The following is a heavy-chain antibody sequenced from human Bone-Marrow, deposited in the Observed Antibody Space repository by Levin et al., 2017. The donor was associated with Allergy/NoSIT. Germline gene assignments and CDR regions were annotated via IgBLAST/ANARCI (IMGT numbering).Heavy chain of an antibody. Sequence: SVKVSCKASGGTFSSYAISWVRQAPGQGLEWMGGIIPIFGTANYAQKFQGRVTITADKSTSTAYMELSSLRSEDTAVYYCAREGDSSGWADYWGQGTLVTVSS. J-gene: IGHJ4*02. V-gene: IGHV1-69*06. D-gene: IGHD6-19*01. CDR3: AREGDSSGWADY. CDR2: IIPIFGTA. CDR1: GGTFSSYA.